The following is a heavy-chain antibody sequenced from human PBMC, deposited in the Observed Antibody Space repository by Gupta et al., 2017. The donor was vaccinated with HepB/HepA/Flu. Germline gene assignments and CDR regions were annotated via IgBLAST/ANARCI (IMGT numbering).Heavy chain of an antibody. Sequence: EVQLVESGGGLVQPGGSLRLSCAASGFTFSKYSMHWVRQAPGKGLEWVSYISYGGDTRNYADSVKGRFTISRDNAKNSLYLQMNSLRDEDTAVFYCARRAGDPNYHYYDMDVWGKGTTVTVSS. CDR1: GFTFSKYS. D-gene: IGHD6-19*01. CDR2: ISYGGDTR. V-gene: IGHV3-48*02. CDR3: ARRAGDPNYHYYDMDV. J-gene: IGHJ6*03.